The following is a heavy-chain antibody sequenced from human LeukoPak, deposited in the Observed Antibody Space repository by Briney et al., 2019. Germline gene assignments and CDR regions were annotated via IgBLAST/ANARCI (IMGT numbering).Heavy chain of an antibody. CDR3: ARDYYYYMDV. V-gene: IGHV3-7*01. J-gene: IGHJ6*03. Sequence: PGGSLRPSCAASGFTFSSYWMSLVRQAPGEGLEGVSNIKQDGSEKYYVDSVEGRFTISRDNAKNSLYLKMNSLRAEDTAVYYCARDYYYYMDVWGKGTTITVSS. CDR1: GFTFSSYW. CDR2: IKQDGSEK.